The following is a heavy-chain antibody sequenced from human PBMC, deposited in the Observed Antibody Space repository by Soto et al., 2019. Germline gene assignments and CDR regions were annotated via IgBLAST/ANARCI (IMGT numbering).Heavy chain of an antibody. J-gene: IGHJ4*02. V-gene: IGHV1-8*01. CDR3: ARAYTWGVAVAGT. D-gene: IGHD6-19*01. CDR2: VNPNSGNT. CDR1: GYTFTSFD. Sequence: GASVKVSCKASGYTFTSFDINWVRQATGQGLEWMGWVNPNSGNTGYAQKFQGRVTMTRNTSISTAYMELSSLRSEDTAVYYCARAYTWGVAVAGTWGQGTLVTVSS.